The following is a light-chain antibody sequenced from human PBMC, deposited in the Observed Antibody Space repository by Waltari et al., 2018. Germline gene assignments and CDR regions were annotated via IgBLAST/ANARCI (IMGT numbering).Light chain of an antibody. V-gene: IGKV3-20*01. CDR1: QSVSSSY. Sequence: EIVLTQSPGTLSLSPGERATLSCRASQSVSSSYLAWYQQKPGQAPRLLITGASSRATGIPDRFSCSGSGTDFTLTISRLEPEDFAVYYCQQYTGSPFTFGPGTKLDIK. CDR2: GAS. J-gene: IGKJ3*01. CDR3: QQYTGSPFT.